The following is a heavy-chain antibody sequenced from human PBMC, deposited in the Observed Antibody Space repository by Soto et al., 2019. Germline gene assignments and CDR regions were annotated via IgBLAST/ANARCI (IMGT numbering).Heavy chain of an antibody. CDR1: GDSISSYY. D-gene: IGHD3-10*01. CDR2: IYYSGST. V-gene: IGHV4-59*01. CDR3: ASGWGLDY. Sequence: QVQLQESGPGLVKPSETLSLTCTVSGDSISSYYWYWIRQPPGKGLEWIGYIYYSGSTNYNPSLKSRVTISVDTSKNQFSLKLSSVTAADTAVYYCASGWGLDYWGQGTLVSVSS. J-gene: IGHJ4*02.